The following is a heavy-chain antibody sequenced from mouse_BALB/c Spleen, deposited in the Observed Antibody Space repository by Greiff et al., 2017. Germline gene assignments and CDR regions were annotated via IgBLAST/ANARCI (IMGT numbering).Heavy chain of an antibody. CDR1: GFSLTSYG. V-gene: IGHV2-2*02. CDR3: ARNKDYGNYLDY. J-gene: IGHJ2*01. D-gene: IGHD2-1*01. CDR2: IWSGGST. Sequence: VKLLESGPGLVQPSQSLSITCTVSGFSLTSYGVHWVRQSPGKGLEWLGVIWSGGSTDYNAAFISRLSISKDNSKSQVFFKMNSLQANDTAIYYCARNKDYGNYLDYWGQGTTLTVSA.